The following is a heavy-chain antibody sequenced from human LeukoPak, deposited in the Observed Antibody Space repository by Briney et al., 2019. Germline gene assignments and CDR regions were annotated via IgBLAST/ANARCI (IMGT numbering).Heavy chain of an antibody. CDR1: GGSISSGSYY. J-gene: IGHJ2*01. Sequence: SETLSLTCTVSGGSISSGSYYWSWIRQPPGKGLEWIGYIYYSGSTNYNPSLKSRVTISVDTSKDQFSLKLTSVTAADTAVYYCARHPGPHYEGDYGWYFDLWGRGTLVTVSS. CDR2: IYYSGST. D-gene: IGHD4-17*01. CDR3: ARHPGPHYEGDYGWYFDL. V-gene: IGHV4-61*01.